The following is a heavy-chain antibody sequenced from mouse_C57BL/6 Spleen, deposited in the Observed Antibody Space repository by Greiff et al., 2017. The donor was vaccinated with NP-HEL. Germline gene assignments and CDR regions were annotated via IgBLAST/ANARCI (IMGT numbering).Heavy chain of an antibody. CDR2: INPGSGGT. CDR3: ARCYYGSSYPFDY. Sequence: VQLQESGAELVRPGTSVKVSCKASGYAFTNYLIEWVKQRPGQGLEWIGVINPGSGGTNYNEKFKGKATLTADKSSSTAYMQLSSLTSEDSAVYFCARCYYGSSYPFDYWGQGTTLTVSS. J-gene: IGHJ2*01. D-gene: IGHD1-1*01. CDR1: GYAFTNYL. V-gene: IGHV1-54*01.